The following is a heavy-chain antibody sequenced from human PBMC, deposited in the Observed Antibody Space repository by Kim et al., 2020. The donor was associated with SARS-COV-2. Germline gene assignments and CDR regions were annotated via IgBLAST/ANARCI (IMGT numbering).Heavy chain of an antibody. D-gene: IGHD5-12*01. Sequence: SQTLSLTCTFSGGSISSYYWSWIRQPPGKGLEWIGYIYYSGSTNYNPSLKSRVTISVDTSKNQFSLKLSSVTAADTAVYYCASGVTWLRLGGGAFDIWGQGTMVTVSS. V-gene: IGHV4-59*13. J-gene: IGHJ3*02. CDR1: GGSISSYY. CDR3: ASGVTWLRLGGGAFDI. CDR2: IYYSGST.